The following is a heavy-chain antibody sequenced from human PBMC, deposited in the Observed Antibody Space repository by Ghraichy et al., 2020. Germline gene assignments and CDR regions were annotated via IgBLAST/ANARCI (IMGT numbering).Heavy chain of an antibody. CDR3: ARAVEMATITGPEDLIDY. D-gene: IGHD5-24*01. Sequence: LSLTCAISGDGVSSNSAAWNWIRQSPSRGLEWLGRTYYRSKWYNDYAVSVKSRITINPDTSKNQFSLQLNSVTPEDTAVYYCARAVEMATITGPEDLIDYWGQGTLVTVSS. V-gene: IGHV6-1*01. CDR1: GDGVSSNSAA. CDR2: TYYRSKWYN. J-gene: IGHJ4*02.